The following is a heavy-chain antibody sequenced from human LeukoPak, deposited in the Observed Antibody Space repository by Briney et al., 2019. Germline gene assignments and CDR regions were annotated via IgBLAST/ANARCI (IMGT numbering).Heavy chain of an antibody. V-gene: IGHV3-30-3*01. CDR2: ISYDGSNK. CDR1: GFTFSSYA. J-gene: IGHJ6*03. Sequence: GGSLRLSCAASGFTFSSYAMHWVRQAPGKGLEWVAVISYDGSNKYYADSVKGRFTISRDNSKNTLYLQMNSLRAEDTAVYYCARKPYCSSTSCYRDPFYYMDVWGKGTTVTVSS. D-gene: IGHD2-2*02. CDR3: ARKPYCSSTSCYRDPFYYMDV.